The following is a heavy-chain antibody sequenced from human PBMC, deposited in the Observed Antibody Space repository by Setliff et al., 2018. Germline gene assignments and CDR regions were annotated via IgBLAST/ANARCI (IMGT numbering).Heavy chain of an antibody. CDR3: ARGGPGIVLMVYAIGGDDAFDI. Sequence: ASVKVSCKASGYTFTSYDINWVRQATGQGLEWMGWMNFNSGNTGYAQKFQGRVTMTRSTSISTAFMELSSLTSEDTAVYYCARGGPGIVLMVYAIGGDDAFDIWGQGTMVTV. J-gene: IGHJ3*02. V-gene: IGHV1-8*02. D-gene: IGHD2-8*01. CDR2: MNFNSGNT. CDR1: GYTFTSYD.